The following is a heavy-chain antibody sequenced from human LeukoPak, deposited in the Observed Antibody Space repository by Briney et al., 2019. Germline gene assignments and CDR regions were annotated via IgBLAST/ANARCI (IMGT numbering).Heavy chain of an antibody. CDR3: ARDRNGVLLWFGELLHHNSYYYYGMDV. CDR1: GFTFSSYSM. Sequence: GSLRLSCAASGFTFSSYSMNWVRQPPGKGLEWIGEMYRSGTAHYNPSLKSRVTILIDNSKNQLSLELTPVTAADTAVYYCARDRNGVLLWFGELLHHNSYYYYGMDVWGQGTTVTVSS. V-gene: IGHV4-4*02. D-gene: IGHD3-10*01. CDR2: MYRSGTA. J-gene: IGHJ6*02.